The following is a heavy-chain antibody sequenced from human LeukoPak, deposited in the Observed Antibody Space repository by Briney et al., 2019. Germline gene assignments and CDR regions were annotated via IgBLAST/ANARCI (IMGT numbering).Heavy chain of an antibody. J-gene: IGHJ6*02. CDR2: ISGSGGST. Sequence: PGGSLRLSCAASGFTFSSYAMSWFRQAPGKGLEWVSAISGSGGSTYYADSVKGRFTISRDNSKNTLYLQMNSLRAEDTAVYYCARGGAMVRGTSESRTYYYYGMDVWGQGTTVTVSS. CDR1: GFTFSSYA. CDR3: ARGGAMVRGTSESRTYYYYGMDV. V-gene: IGHV3-23*01. D-gene: IGHD3-10*01.